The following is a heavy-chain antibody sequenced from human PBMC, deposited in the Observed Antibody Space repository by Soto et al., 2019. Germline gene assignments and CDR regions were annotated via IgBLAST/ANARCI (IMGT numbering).Heavy chain of an antibody. CDR3: ALSGYDARQAYYYYYGMDV. CDR2: IYPGDSDT. J-gene: IGHJ6*02. V-gene: IGHV5-51*01. D-gene: IGHD6-25*01. CDR1: GYSFTIYG. Sequence: GESLKVSWKGSGYSFTIYGIGWVRKMPGKGLEWMGIIYPGDSDTRYSPSFQGQVTISADKSISTAYLQWSSLKASDTAMYYCALSGYDARQAYYYYYGMDVWGQATTVTVYS.